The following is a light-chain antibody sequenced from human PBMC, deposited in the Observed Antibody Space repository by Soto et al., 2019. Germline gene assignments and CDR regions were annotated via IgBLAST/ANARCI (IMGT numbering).Light chain of an antibody. CDR1: QSVSIK. CDR2: DTS. Sequence: EIVMTQSPATLSVSPWERATLSCMASQSVSIKLAWYQQKPGQAPRLLIYDTSTRATGIPAGFSGSGSGTEFTLTISSLQSEDFAVYYCQQYNNWPPITFGQGTRLEIK. J-gene: IGKJ5*01. V-gene: IGKV3-15*01. CDR3: QQYNNWPPIT.